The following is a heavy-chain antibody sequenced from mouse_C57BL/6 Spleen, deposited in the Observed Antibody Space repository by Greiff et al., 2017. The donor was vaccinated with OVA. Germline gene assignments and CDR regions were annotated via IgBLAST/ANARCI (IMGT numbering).Heavy chain of an antibody. Sequence: EVQLQQSGPELVKPGASVKISCKASGYTFTDYYMNWVKQSHGKSLEWIGDINPNNGGTSYNQKFKGKATLTVDKSSSTAYMELRSLTSEDSAVYYFARMGPAMDYWGQGTSVTVSS. CDR3: ARMGPAMDY. CDR1: GYTFTDYY. V-gene: IGHV1-26*01. CDR2: INPNNGGT. J-gene: IGHJ4*01.